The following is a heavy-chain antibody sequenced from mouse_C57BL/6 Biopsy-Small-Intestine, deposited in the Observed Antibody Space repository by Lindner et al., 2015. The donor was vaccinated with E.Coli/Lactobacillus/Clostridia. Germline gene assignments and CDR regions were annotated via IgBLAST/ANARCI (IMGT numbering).Heavy chain of an antibody. Sequence: SVKVSCKASGYPFSAYYIHWVRQAPGQGLEWMGRINPTTGATVSAQNFEGRVTMTRDTSISTAYMDLTSLTSDDTAVYYCARSLPYSYFKNPLDFWGQGTLVSVSS. J-gene: IGHJ4*01. CDR1: GYPFSAYY. CDR3: ARSLPYSYFKNPLDF. V-gene: IGHV1-18*01. D-gene: IGHD3-3*01. CDR2: INPTTGAT.